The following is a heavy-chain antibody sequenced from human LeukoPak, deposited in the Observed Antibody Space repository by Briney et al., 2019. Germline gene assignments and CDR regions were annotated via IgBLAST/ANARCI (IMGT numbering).Heavy chain of an antibody. J-gene: IGHJ3*01. D-gene: IGHD3-10*01. CDR1: GASISDYY. Sequence: PSETLSLTCSVSGASISDYYWSWIRQPPGKRLEGIGNIYYSGTTKYTPSLKSRVTISVDTSKHQFSLKLTSVTAADTAIYYCTTGGSGNGDAFDFWGLGTMVTVSS. V-gene: IGHV4-59*01. CDR3: TTGGSGNGDAFDF. CDR2: IYYSGTT.